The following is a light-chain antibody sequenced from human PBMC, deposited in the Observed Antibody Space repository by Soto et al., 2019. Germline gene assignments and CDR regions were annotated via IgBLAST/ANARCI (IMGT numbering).Light chain of an antibody. CDR3: QQYNSYRYT. V-gene: IGKV1-5*01. CDR2: DAS. Sequence: DFQMTQSPPTLSASVGDSVTITCRASQSINNWLAWYQQKPGKAPKVLLYDASNLESGVPSRFCGSGSGTEFTLTIISLQPDDFATYYCQQYNSYRYTFGQGTKLEIK. CDR1: QSINNW. J-gene: IGKJ2*01.